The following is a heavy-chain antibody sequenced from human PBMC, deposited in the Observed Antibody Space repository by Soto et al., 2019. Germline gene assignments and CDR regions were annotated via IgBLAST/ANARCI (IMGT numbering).Heavy chain of an antibody. CDR2: IIPGFATP. D-gene: IGHD3-10*01. Sequence: QVLLVQSGAEVKKPGSSVTVSCTTSGGIFSSFGISWGRLAPGQGHEWMGVIIPGFATPTYEKRFQDRVTITADESTGTAYMELNSLRSEDTAVYYCARDRVMRGNSYYYGMDVWGQGTTVTVSS. CDR3: ARDRVMRGNSYYYGMDV. CDR1: GGIFSSFG. J-gene: IGHJ6*02. V-gene: IGHV1-69*12.